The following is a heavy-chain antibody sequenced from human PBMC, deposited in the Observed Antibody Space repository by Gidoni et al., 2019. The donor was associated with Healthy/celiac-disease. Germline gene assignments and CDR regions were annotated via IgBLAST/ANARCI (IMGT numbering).Heavy chain of an antibody. V-gene: IGHV3-33*01. Sequence: QVQLVESGGGVVQPGRSLRLSCAASGFTFRSYGMHWVRQAPGKGLEWVAVIWYDGSNKYYADSVKGRFTISRDNSKNTLYLQMNSLRAEDTAVYYCARGIGEDTGSDFDYWGQGTLVTVSS. CDR3: ARGIGEDTGSDFDY. D-gene: IGHD1-26*01. CDR2: IWYDGSNK. J-gene: IGHJ4*02. CDR1: GFTFRSYG.